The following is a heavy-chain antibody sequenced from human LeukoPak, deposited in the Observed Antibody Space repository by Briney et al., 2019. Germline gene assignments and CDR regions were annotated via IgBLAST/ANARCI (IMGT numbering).Heavy chain of an antibody. J-gene: IGHJ4*02. V-gene: IGHV3-30*02. Sequence: GGSLRLSCATSGFTFSSFGMHWVRQTPGKGLEWLAFIGYDGSDKYYADSVKGRFTISRDNSKKTLYLQMNSLRVEDTAVYYCAKTPSPGITAGYWGQGTLVTVSS. CDR2: IGYDGSDK. CDR1: GFTFSSFG. D-gene: IGHD1-14*01. CDR3: AKTPSPGITAGY.